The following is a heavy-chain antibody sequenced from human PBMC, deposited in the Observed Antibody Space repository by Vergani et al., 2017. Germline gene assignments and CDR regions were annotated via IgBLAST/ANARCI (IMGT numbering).Heavy chain of an antibody. CDR1: GFTFDDYA. Sequence: EVQLVESGGGVVQPGGSLRLSCAASGFTFDDYAMHWVRQAPGKGLEWVSLISGDGGSTYYADSVKGRFTISRDNSKNSLYLQMNSLRTEDTALYYFAKDIGYSYGYFDYWGQGTLVTVSS. J-gene: IGHJ4*02. CDR3: AKDIGYSYGYFDY. D-gene: IGHD5-18*01. CDR2: ISGDGGST. V-gene: IGHV3-43*02.